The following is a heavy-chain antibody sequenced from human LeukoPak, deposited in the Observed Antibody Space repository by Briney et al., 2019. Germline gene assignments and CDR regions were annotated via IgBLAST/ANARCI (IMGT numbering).Heavy chain of an antibody. J-gene: IGHJ4*02. D-gene: IGHD3-22*01. Sequence: GGSLRLSCAASGFTFSSYAMSWVRQAPGKGLEWVSAISGSGDNTYYADSVKGRFTISRDNSKNTLYVQVNSLGTEDTAAYYCAKGSYYDSSGSFYFDYWGQGTLVTVSS. CDR3: AKGSYYDSSGSFYFDY. CDR2: ISGSGDNT. V-gene: IGHV3-23*01. CDR1: GFTFSSYA.